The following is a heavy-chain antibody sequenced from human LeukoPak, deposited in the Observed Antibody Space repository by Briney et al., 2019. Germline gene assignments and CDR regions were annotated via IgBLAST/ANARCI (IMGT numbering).Heavy chain of an antibody. CDR2: IYYSGST. D-gene: IGHD3-16*01. CDR1: GGSISSYY. Sequence: PSETLSLTCTVSGGSISSYYWSWLRQPPGKGLEWIGYIYYSGSTNYNPSLKSRVTISVDTSKNQFSLKLSSVTAADTAVYYCARLSRGRATVDYWGQGTLVTVSS. V-gene: IGHV4-59*08. J-gene: IGHJ4*02. CDR3: ARLSRGRATVDY.